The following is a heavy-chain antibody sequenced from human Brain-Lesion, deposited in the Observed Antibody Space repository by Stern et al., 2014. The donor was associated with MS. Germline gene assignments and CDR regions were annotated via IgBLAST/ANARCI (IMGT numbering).Heavy chain of an antibody. Sequence: VQLLESGPGLVKPSQTLSLPCTVSGGSISSDNYYWTWIRQHPGQGLEWIGHIYYSGTTYYNPSLKSRVSITVDTSKNLFSLRLSSVTAADTAVYYCARDHFTTSLDVWGHGTTVTVS. V-gene: IGHV4-31*03. CDR1: GGSISSDNYY. D-gene: IGHD2-2*01. J-gene: IGHJ6*02. CDR3: ARDHFTTSLDV. CDR2: IYYSGTT.